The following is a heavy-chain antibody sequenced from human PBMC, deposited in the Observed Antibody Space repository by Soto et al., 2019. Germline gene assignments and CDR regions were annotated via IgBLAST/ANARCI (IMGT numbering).Heavy chain of an antibody. CDR3: ARDQGYRGYDRRGCFAP. CDR1: GSPFTGYY. CDR2: INTNSGGT. V-gene: IGHV1-2*02. D-gene: IGHD5-12*01. J-gene: IGHJ5*02. Sequence: GXPVKASTKAAGSPFTGYYMRLVRQAPGQGLEWMGWINTNSGGTNYAQKFQCRVTMTRDTSISTAYMELSRLRSDDTAVYYCARDQGYRGYDRRGCFAPWGRGSLVSVSA.